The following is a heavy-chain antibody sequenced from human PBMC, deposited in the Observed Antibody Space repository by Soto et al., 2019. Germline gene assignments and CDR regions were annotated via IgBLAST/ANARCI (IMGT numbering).Heavy chain of an antibody. CDR2: ISAYNGNT. J-gene: IGHJ6*02. V-gene: IGHV1-18*01. D-gene: IGHD2-8*02. Sequence: GASVKVSCKASGYTFTSYGISWVRQAPGQGLEWMGWISAYNGNTNYAQKLQGRVTMTTDTSTSTAYMELRSLRSDDTAVYYCARDPGEGRSCSYYCYYGMDVWGQGTTVTVSS. CDR3: ARDPGEGRSCSYYCYYGMDV. CDR1: GYTFTSYG.